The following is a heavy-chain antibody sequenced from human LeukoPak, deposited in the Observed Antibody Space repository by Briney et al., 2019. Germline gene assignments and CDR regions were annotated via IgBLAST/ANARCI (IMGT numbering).Heavy chain of an antibody. D-gene: IGHD3-16*01. CDR3: ARETSQKGAHYMDV. V-gene: IGHV4-4*07. J-gene: IGHJ6*03. Sequence: SETLSLTCNVSGGSISSYYLSWIRQPPGKGLEWIGLIYTSGGTNYNPSLKNRVTMSVDTSKNQFSLKLSSVTAADTAVYYCARETSQKGAHYMDVWGKGTTVTISS. CDR2: IYTSGGT. CDR1: GGSISSYY.